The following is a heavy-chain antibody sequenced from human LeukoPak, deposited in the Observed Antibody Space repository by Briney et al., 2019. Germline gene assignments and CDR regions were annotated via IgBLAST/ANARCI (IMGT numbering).Heavy chain of an antibody. V-gene: IGHV5-51*01. CDR2: IYPGDSYT. J-gene: IGHJ4*02. D-gene: IGHD1-7*01. CDR3: ARNWNYQYFDY. Sequence: LGESLKISCKGSGYRFTSYWIGWVRQMPGKGLEWRGIIYPGDSYTRYSPSFQGQVTISADKSISTAYLQWSSLKASDTAMYYCARNWNYQYFDYWGQGTLVTVSS. CDR1: GYRFTSYW.